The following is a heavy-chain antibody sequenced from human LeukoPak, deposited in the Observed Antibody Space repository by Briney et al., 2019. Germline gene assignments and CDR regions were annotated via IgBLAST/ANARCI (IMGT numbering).Heavy chain of an antibody. V-gene: IGHV3-30-3*02. J-gene: IGHJ4*02. CDR3: AKNSDLWSGYYTLDY. CDR2: ISYDGSNK. Sequence: GGSLRLSCAASGFTFSSYAMHWVRQAPSKGLEWVAVISYDGSNKYYADSVKGRFTISRDNSKNTLYLQMNSLRAEDTAVYYCAKNSDLWSGYYTLDYWGQGTQVTVAS. CDR1: GFTFSSYA. D-gene: IGHD3-3*01.